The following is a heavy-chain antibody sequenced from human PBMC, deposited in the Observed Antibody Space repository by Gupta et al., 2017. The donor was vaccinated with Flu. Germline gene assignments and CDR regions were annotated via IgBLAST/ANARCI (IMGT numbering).Heavy chain of an antibody. CDR2: TYSGGTT. D-gene: IGHD2-2*01. CDR1: GFAVSANY. CDR3: ARGYCSTTSCHDAFDI. Sequence: EVQLVESGGGFIQPGESLRLSCAASGFAVSANYMTWVRQAPGKGLEWVSLTYSGGTTYYADSVKGRFTISRDKSKNTLYLQVNSLRAEDTAVYYCARGYCSTTSCHDAFDIWGQGTLVTVSS. J-gene: IGHJ3*02. V-gene: IGHV3-53*01.